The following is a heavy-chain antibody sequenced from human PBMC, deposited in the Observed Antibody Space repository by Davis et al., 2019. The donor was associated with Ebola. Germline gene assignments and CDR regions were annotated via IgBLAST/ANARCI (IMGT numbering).Heavy chain of an antibody. V-gene: IGHV3-74*01. J-gene: IGHJ4*02. CDR1: GFTFSNYW. CDR3: ARVGFWFGELLVYYFDY. D-gene: IGHD3-10*01. CDR2: INSDGTSS. Sequence: PGGSLRPSCAASGFTFSNYWMHWVRQVPGKGLVWVSHINSDGTSSSYADSVKGRFTISRDNAKNTLNLQMNSLRAEDTAVYFCARVGFWFGELLVYYFDYWGQGTLVTVSS.